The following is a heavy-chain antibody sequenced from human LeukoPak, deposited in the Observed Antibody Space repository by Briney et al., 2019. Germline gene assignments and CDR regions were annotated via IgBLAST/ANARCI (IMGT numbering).Heavy chain of an antibody. D-gene: IGHD3-10*01. CDR3: ARGPRITMIRGGQWYYYMDV. CDR1: GYTFTSYG. J-gene: IGHJ6*03. CDR2: ISAYNGNT. V-gene: IGHV1-18*01. Sequence: ASVKVSCKASGYTFTSYGISWVRQAPGQGLEWMGWISAYNGNTNYAQKFQGRVTMTRDTSTSTVYMELSSLRSEDTAVYYCARGPRITMIRGGQWYYYMDVWGKGTTVTI.